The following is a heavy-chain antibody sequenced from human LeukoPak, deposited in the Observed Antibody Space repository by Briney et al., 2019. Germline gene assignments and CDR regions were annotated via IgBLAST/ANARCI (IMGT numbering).Heavy chain of an antibody. D-gene: IGHD1-1*01. V-gene: IGHV3-23*01. CDR1: GLTFSSYA. Sequence: QPGGSLRLSCATSGLTFSSYAMSWVRQAPGKGLEWVSTISANGGSTYYADSVKGRFTISRDNAKNSLYLQMNSLRAEDTALYYCALSRLPGIYYYGMDVWGQGTTVTVSS. J-gene: IGHJ6*02. CDR2: ISANGGST. CDR3: ALSRLPGIYYYGMDV.